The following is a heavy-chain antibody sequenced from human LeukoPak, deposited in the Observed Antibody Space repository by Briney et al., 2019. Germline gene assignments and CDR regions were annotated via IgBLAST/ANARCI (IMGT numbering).Heavy chain of an antibody. J-gene: IGHJ4*02. CDR3: ARASITMARGELVFYFDY. D-gene: IGHD3-10*01. CDR2: ISSSGSTR. V-gene: IGHV3-48*04. CDR1: GFTFSLYG. Sequence: GGSLRLSCAASGFTFSLYGMHWVRQAPGKGLEWVSYISSSGSTRYYADSVKGRFTISRDNAKNSLYLQINSLRAEDTAVYYCARASITMARGELVFYFDYWGQGTLVTVSS.